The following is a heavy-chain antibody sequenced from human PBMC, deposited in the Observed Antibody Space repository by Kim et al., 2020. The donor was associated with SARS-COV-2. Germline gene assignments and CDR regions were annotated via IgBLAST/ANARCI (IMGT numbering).Heavy chain of an antibody. V-gene: IGHV3-23*01. J-gene: IGHJ6*02. Sequence: PASVKGRFYISGDKNQTTLYLQMNSLRAEDTAVYYCAKLMTYSCYSAMDVWGQGTTVTVSS. D-gene: IGHD2-2*02. CDR3: AKLMTYSCYSAMDV.